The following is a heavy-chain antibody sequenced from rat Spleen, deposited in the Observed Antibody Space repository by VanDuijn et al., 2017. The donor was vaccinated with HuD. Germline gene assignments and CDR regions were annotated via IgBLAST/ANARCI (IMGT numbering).Heavy chain of an antibody. CDR2: IFYDGSST. J-gene: IGHJ2*01. D-gene: IGHD1-4*01. V-gene: IGHV5-7*01. Sequence: EVQLVESGGGLVQPGRSLKLSCAASGFTFSDYNMAWVRQAPKKGLEWVATIFYDGSSTYYRDSVKGRFSISRDNAKSSLYLQMDSLRSEDTATYYCARLDYPGITDLDYWGQGVRVTVSS. CDR3: ARLDYPGITDLDY. CDR1: GFTFSDYN.